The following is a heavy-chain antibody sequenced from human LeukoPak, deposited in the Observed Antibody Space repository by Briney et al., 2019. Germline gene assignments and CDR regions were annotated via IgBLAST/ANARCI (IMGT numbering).Heavy chain of an antibody. CDR1: GFTFSSYW. J-gene: IGHJ6*03. D-gene: IGHD6-6*01. Sequence: GGSLRLSCAASGFTFSSYWMSWVRQAPGKGLEWVANIKQDGSEKYYVDSVKGRFTISRDNAKNSLYLQMNSLRAEDTAVYYCARDSSSSVYYYNYMDVWGKGTTVTVSS. CDR3: ARDSSSSVYYYNYMDV. V-gene: IGHV3-7*01. CDR2: IKQDGSEK.